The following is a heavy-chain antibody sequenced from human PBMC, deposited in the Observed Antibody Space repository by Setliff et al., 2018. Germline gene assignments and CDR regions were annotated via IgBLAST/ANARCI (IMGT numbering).Heavy chain of an antibody. Sequence: GGSVRLSCAASGFTFSTYGMHWVRQAPGKGLEWVANINQDGSEKYYVDSVKGRFTISRDNAKNSLYLEMSSLRADDTALYYCARGFRGVVGLYYYYFMDVWGKGTTVTVSS. V-gene: IGHV3-7*03. CDR2: INQDGSEK. J-gene: IGHJ6*03. CDR3: ARGFRGVVGLYYYYFMDV. D-gene: IGHD3-10*01. CDR1: GFTFSTYG.